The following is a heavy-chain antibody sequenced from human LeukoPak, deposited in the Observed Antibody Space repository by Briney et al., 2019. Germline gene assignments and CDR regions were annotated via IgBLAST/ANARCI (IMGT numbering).Heavy chain of an antibody. D-gene: IGHD1-1*01. CDR1: DDSITMYY. CDR3: ARGRVSSSTWYSTYYYYFYMDV. Sequence: PSETLSLTCSVSDDSITMYYWTWIRRPPGKGLEWIGYVDHTGSTNFNPSLNGRVSISRGTTKNLFSLRLRSVTAADTAVYFCARGRVSSSTWYSTYYYYFYMDVWGKGTTVTVSS. CDR2: VDHTGST. V-gene: IGHV4-59*01. J-gene: IGHJ6*03.